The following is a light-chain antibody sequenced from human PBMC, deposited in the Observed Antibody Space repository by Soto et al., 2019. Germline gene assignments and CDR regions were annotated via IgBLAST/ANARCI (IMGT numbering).Light chain of an antibody. J-gene: IGLJ1*01. CDR1: SGYSNYK. CDR2: VGTGGIVG. Sequence: QSLLTQPPSASASLGASVTLTCTLSSGYSNYKVDWYQQRPGKGPRFVMRVGTGGIVGSKGDGIPDRFSVLGSGLNRYLTIKNIQEEDESDYHCGADHGSGRGVFGTGTKLTVL. CDR3: GADHGSGRGV. V-gene: IGLV9-49*01.